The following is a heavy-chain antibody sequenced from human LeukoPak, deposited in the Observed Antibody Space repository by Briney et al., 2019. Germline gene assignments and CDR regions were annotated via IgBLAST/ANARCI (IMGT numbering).Heavy chain of an antibody. CDR2: ISAYNGNT. Sequence: ASVKVSCKASGYTFTTYGISRVRQAPGQGLEWMGWISAYNGNTNYAQKLQGRVTMTTDTSTSTAYMELRSLRSDDTDVYYCAKDIKIVVVDWFDPWGQGTLVTVSS. CDR3: AKDIKIVVVDWFDP. D-gene: IGHD3-22*01. J-gene: IGHJ5*02. V-gene: IGHV1-18*01. CDR1: GYTFTTYG.